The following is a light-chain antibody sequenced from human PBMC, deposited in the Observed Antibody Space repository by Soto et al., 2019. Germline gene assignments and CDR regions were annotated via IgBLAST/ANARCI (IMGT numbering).Light chain of an antibody. J-gene: IGKJ2*01. Sequence: EIVLTQSPAPLSLSPGERATLSCRASQSVSSYLAWYTQKPGQAPRLLIYDASNRATGIPDRCNGSGSGTDFTLTISSLEHEDFAVYYWQQRSNWPPMYTFGQGTKLEIK. CDR2: DAS. CDR3: QQRSNWPPMYT. CDR1: QSVSSY. V-gene: IGKV3-11*01.